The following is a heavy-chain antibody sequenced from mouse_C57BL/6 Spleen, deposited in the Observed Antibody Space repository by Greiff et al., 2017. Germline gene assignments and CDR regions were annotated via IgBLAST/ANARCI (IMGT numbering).Heavy chain of an antibody. CDR2: INPGSGGT. CDR1: GYAFTNYL. D-gene: IGHD1-1*01. J-gene: IGHJ2*01. Sequence: VQLQQSGAELVRPGTSVKVSCKASGYAFTNYLIEWVKQRPGQGLEWIGVINPGSGGTNYNEKFKGKATLTADKSSSTAYMQLSSLTSEDSAVYCCARCYYGSSLDYWGQGTTRTVSS. V-gene: IGHV1-54*01. CDR3: ARCYYGSSLDY.